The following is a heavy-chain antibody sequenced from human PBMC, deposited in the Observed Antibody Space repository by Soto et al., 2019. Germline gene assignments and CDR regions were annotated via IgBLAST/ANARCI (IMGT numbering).Heavy chain of an antibody. Sequence: SKTLSLTCTVSGGSISSSSYYWGWIRQPPGKGLEWIGSIYYSGSTYYNPSLKSRVTISVDTSKNQFSLKLSSVTAADTAVYYCARHLLWYYYDSSGCFDYWGQGTLVTVSS. CDR2: IYYSGST. J-gene: IGHJ4*02. CDR1: GGSISSSSYY. CDR3: ARHLLWYYYDSSGCFDY. V-gene: IGHV4-39*01. D-gene: IGHD3-22*01.